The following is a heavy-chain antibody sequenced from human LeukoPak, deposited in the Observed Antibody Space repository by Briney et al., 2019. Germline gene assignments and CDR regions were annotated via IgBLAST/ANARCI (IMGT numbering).Heavy chain of an antibody. CDR3: ARGFSPGYSSIRRGPNWFDP. CDR1: GFIVSSNE. D-gene: IGHD6-13*01. V-gene: IGHV3-38-3*01. CDR2: ISGGST. Sequence: GGSLRLSCAASGFIVSSNEMSWVRQAPGKGLEWVSSISGGSTYYAYSRKGRFTISRDNSKNTLHLQMNSLRSEDTAVYYCARGFSPGYSSIRRGPNWFDPWGQGTLVTVSS. J-gene: IGHJ5*02.